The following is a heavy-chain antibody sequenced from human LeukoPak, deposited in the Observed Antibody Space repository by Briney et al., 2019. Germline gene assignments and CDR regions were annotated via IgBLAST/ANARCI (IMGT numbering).Heavy chain of an antibody. J-gene: IGHJ6*02. CDR1: GGSISSGGYC. CDR2: IYYSGST. CDR3: ARLDGGNFGLYGMDV. V-gene: IGHV4-31*03. D-gene: IGHD4-23*01. Sequence: PSETLSLTCTVSGGSISSGGYCWSWIRQHPGKGLEWIGYIYYSGSTYYNPSLKSRVTISVDTSKNQFSLKLSSVTAADTAVFYCARLDGGNFGLYGMDVWGQGTTVTVSS.